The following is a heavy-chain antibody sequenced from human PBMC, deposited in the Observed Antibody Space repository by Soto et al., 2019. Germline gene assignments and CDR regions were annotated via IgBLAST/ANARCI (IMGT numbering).Heavy chain of an antibody. V-gene: IGHV3-33*01. CDR2: IWYDGSNK. J-gene: IGHJ6*02. CDR1: GFTFSSYG. CDR3: ARDLSPDKKYYYYGMDV. Sequence: QVQLVESGGGVVQPGRSLRLSCAASGFTFSSYGMHWVRQAPGKGLEWVAVIWYDGSNKYYADSVKGRFTISRDNSKNKQYLQMDSLRAEDTAVYYCARDLSPDKKYYYYGMDVWGQGTTVTVSS.